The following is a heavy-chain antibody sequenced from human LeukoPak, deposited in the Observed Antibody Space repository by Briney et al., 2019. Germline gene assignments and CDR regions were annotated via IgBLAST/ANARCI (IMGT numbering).Heavy chain of an antibody. V-gene: IGHV3-74*01. CDR2: INRDGSST. CDR3: AIIYGDDGFDY. CDR1: GFTFSSYW. D-gene: IGHD4-17*01. Sequence: PGGPLRLSCAASGFTFSSYWMHWVGQAPGKGLVWVSRINRDGSSTSYADSVKGRFTISRDNAKNTLYLQMNSLRAEDTTVYYCAIIYGDDGFDYWGQGTLVTVSS. J-gene: IGHJ4*02.